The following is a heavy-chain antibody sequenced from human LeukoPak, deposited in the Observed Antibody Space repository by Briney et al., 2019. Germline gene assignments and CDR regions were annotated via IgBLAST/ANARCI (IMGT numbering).Heavy chain of an antibody. CDR1: GGSFSGYC. D-gene: IGHD5-12*01. CDR3: ARRGYSGGI. J-gene: IGHJ3*02. CDR2: INHSGST. Sequence: SETLSLTCAVYGGSFSGYCWSWIRQPPGKGLEWIGEINHSGSTNYNPSLKSRVTISVDTSKNQFSLKLSSVTAADTAVYYCARRGYSGGIWGQGTMVTVSS. V-gene: IGHV4-34*01.